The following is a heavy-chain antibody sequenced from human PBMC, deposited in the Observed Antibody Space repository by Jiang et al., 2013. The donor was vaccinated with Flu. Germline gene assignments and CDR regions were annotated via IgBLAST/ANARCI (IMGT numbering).Heavy chain of an antibody. CDR2: INPSGGST. J-gene: IGHJ3*02. CDR3: ARPSGSYGPGGRTPNDAFDI. V-gene: IGHV1-46*01. D-gene: IGHD1-26*01. CDR1: GYTFTSYY. Sequence: GAEVKKPGASVKVSCKASGYTFTSYYMHWVRQAPGQGLEWMGIINPSGGSTSYAQKFQGRVTMTRDTSTSTVYMELSSLRSEDTAVYYCARPSGSYGPGGRTPNDAFDIWGQGTMVTVSS.